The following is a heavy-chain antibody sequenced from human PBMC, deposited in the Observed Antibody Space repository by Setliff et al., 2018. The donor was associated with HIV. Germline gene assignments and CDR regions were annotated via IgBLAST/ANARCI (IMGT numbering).Heavy chain of an antibody. CDR1: GYPFTRNA. CDR2: INTVNGNT. V-gene: IGHV1-3*04. J-gene: IGHJ5*02. CDR3: ARDLNSGDYPHWFDP. D-gene: IGHD4-17*01. Sequence: ASVKVSCKASGYPFTRNAMHWVRQAPGQRLEWMGWINTVNGNTKYSQKFQGRVTITRDTSASTVYMELSSLRSGDTAVYYCARDLNSGDYPHWFDPWGQGTLVTVSS.